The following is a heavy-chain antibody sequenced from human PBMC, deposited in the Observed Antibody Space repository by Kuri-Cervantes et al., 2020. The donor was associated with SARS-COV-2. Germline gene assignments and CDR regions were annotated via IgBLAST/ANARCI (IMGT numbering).Heavy chain of an antibody. CDR2: IYYSGST. CDR3: ARTHYATLLDI. V-gene: IGHV4-59*01. CDR1: GGSISSYY. J-gene: IGHJ3*02. D-gene: IGHD2-2*01. Sequence: PETLSLTCTVSGGSISSYYWSWIRQPPGKGLEWIGYIYYSGSTNYNPSLKSRVTISVDTSKKQFSLKLSSVTAADTAVYYCARTHYATLLDIWGQGTMVTVSS.